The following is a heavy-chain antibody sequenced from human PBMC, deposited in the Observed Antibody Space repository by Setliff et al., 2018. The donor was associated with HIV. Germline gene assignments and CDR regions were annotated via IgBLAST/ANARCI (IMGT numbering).Heavy chain of an antibody. CDR3: AKGVAGLQYYYYMDV. D-gene: IGHD6-19*01. Sequence: PSETLSLTCAVYGGSLSGYYWTWIRQPPGKGLEWIGEITHSGSTNYNPSLETRVTISVDTSKNQFSLKLSSVTAADTAVYYCAKGVAGLQYYYYMDVWGKGTTVTVSS. CDR1: GGSLSGYY. V-gene: IGHV4-34*01. J-gene: IGHJ6*03. CDR2: ITHSGST.